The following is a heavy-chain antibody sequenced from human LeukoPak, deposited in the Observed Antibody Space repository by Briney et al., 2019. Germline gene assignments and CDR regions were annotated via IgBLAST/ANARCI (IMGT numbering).Heavy chain of an antibody. CDR3: ARVWCSSTSCYDHYGMDV. Sequence: SETLSLTCTVSGGSISSGGYYWSWIRQHPGKGLEWIGYIYYSGSTYYNPSLKSRVTISVDTSKNQFSLKLSSVTAADTAVYYCARVWCSSTSCYDHYGMDVWGQGTTVTVFS. V-gene: IGHV4-31*03. D-gene: IGHD2-2*01. CDR2: IYYSGST. CDR1: GGSISSGGYY. J-gene: IGHJ6*02.